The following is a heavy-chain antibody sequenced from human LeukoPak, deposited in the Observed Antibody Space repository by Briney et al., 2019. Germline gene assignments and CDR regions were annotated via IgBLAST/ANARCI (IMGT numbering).Heavy chain of an antibody. CDR1: GYTFTDFY. CDR2: INPNTGGT. V-gene: IGHV1-2*02. D-gene: IGHD3-10*01. J-gene: IGHJ6*03. Sequence: ASVKVSCKASGYTFTDFYMLWVRQAPGQGLEWLGWINPNTGGTDYAQKFQGRVTMTRDTSTSTAYMELSRLRSDDTAVYHCARGHGSYYYYMDVWGKGTTVTVSS. CDR3: ARGHGSYYYYMDV.